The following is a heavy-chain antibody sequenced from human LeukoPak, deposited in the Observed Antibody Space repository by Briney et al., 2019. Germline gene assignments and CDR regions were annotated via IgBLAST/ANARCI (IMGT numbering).Heavy chain of an antibody. Sequence: PGGSLRLSCAASGFTFSSYGMHWVRLAPGKGLEWVAVIWYDGSNKYYADSVKGRFTISRDNSKNTLYLQMNSLRAEDTAVYYCAQEEGDAFDIWGQGTMVTVSS. V-gene: IGHV3-33*06. CDR3: AQEEGDAFDI. J-gene: IGHJ3*02. CDR1: GFTFSSYG. CDR2: IWYDGSNK.